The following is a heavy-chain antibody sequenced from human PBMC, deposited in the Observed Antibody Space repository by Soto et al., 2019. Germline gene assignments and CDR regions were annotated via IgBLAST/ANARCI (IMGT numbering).Heavy chain of an antibody. V-gene: IGHV4-30-2*01. CDR1: GGSISSCGYS. CDR3: ARGGRRSPGMDV. J-gene: IGHJ6*02. CDR2: IYHSGST. Sequence: SETLSLTCAVSGGSISSCGYSWSWIRQPPGKGLEWIGYIYHSGSTYYNPSLKSRVTISVDRSKNQFSLKLSSVTAADTAVYYCARGGRRSPGMDVWGQGTTVTVSS.